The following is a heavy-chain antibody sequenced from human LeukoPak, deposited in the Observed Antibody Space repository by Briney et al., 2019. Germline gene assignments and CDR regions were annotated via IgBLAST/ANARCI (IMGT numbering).Heavy chain of an antibody. J-gene: IGHJ6*02. D-gene: IGHD2/OR15-2a*01. CDR2: ISDSAGFT. CDR3: AKYYTNYYYNGMDV. V-gene: IGHV3-23*01. Sequence: PGGSLRLSCVVSGFTFSSYAMSWVRQAPGKGLEWVSTISDSAGFTYHADSVRGRFTISRDNSKNTLYLQMNSLRAEDTAVYYCAKYYTNYYYNGMDVWGQGTTVTVSS. CDR1: GFTFSSYA.